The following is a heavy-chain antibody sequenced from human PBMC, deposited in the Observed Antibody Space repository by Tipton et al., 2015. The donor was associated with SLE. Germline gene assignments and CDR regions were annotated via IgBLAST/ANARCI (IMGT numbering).Heavy chain of an antibody. V-gene: IGHV3-30*02. J-gene: IGHJ4*02. CDR2: IRYNGNDK. D-gene: IGHD6-13*01. Sequence: SLRLSCAASGFTFSTYGIHWVRQAPGKGLEWVAFIRYNGNDKYYADSVKGRFTISRDNSKNTLYLQMNSLRAEDMALYYCASSSSWYEARFDYWGQGTLVTVSS. CDR1: GFTFSTYG. CDR3: ASSSSWYEARFDY.